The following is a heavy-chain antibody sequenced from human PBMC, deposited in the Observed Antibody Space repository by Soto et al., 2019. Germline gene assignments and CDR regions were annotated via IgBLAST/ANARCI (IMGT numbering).Heavy chain of an antibody. CDR3: ASGSSSSGYYYYGMDV. CDR1: GGTFSSYA. D-gene: IGHD6-6*01. V-gene: IGHV1-69*13. Sequence: SVKVSCKASGGTFSSYAISWVRRAPGQGLEWMGGIIPIFGTANYAQKFQGRVTITADESTSTAYMELSSLRSEDTAVYYCASGSSSSGYYYYGMDVWGQGTTVTVSS. CDR2: IIPIFGTA. J-gene: IGHJ6*02.